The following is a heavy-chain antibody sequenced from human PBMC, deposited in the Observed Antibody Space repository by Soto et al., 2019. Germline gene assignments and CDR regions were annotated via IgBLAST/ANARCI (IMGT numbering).Heavy chain of an antibody. V-gene: IGHV4-59*02. D-gene: IGHD1-26*01. Sequence: KPSETLSLTCTISGGSVSVYYWSWIRQPPGQALEWIGYIYDTGSPYYNPALRSRVSISADTSKNQISLKLTSATAADTAVYYCARGVGSSPPRYWGRGTMVSVCS. CDR3: ARGVGSSPPRY. J-gene: IGHJ4*02. CDR1: GGSVSVYY. CDR2: IYDTGSP.